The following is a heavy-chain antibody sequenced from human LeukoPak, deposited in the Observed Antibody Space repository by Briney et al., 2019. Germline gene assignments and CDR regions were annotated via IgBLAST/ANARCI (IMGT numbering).Heavy chain of an antibody. D-gene: IGHD3-16*01. J-gene: IGHJ3*02. Sequence: ASVKVSCKASGYTFTSYGISWVRQAPGQGLEWMGWISAYNGNTNYAQKLQGRVTTTTDTSTSTAYMELRSLRSDDTAVYYCAKAKGSHGGRAFDIWGQGTMVTVSS. CDR2: ISAYNGNT. CDR1: GYTFTSYG. V-gene: IGHV1-18*01. CDR3: AKAKGSHGGRAFDI.